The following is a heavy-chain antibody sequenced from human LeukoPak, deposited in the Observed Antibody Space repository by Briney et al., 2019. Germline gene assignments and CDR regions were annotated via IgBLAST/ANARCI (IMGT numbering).Heavy chain of an antibody. CDR3: ARHSSSRTSYYYYYYMDV. CDR2: IYYSGST. J-gene: IGHJ6*03. Sequence: PSETLSLTCTVSGSSISSYYWSWIRQPPGKGLEWIGYIYYSGSTNYNPSLKSRVTISVDTSKNQFSLKLSSVTAADTAVYYCARHSSSRTSYYYYYYMDVWGKGTTVTVSS. CDR1: GSSISSYY. V-gene: IGHV4-59*01. D-gene: IGHD6-6*01.